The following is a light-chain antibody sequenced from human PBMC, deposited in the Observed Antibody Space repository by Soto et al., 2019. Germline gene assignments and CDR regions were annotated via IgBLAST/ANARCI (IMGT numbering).Light chain of an antibody. CDR1: SSDVGVYNY. CDR3: CSYAGSYTFV. CDR2: DVS. Sequence: QSARSHPLSVSWSPGQSVAISCTGTSSDVGVYNYVSWYQQYPGKAPKIMIYDVSKRPSGVPDRFSGSKSDNTASLTISGLKAEDEADYYCCSYAGSYTFVFGIGTKV. V-gene: IGLV2-11*01. J-gene: IGLJ1*01.